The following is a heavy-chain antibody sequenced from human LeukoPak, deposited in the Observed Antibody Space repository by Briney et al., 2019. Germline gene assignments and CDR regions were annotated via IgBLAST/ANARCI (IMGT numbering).Heavy chain of an antibody. Sequence: GGSLRLSCAASGLTFSSYAMSWVRQAPGKGLEWVSSISGSGGSTYYADSVKGRFTISRDNSKNTLYLQMNSLRAEDTAVYYCAKDQNREPYYFDYWGQGTLVTVSS. V-gene: IGHV3-23*01. CDR1: GLTFSSYA. CDR2: ISGSGGST. D-gene: IGHD1-14*01. CDR3: AKDQNREPYYFDY. J-gene: IGHJ4*02.